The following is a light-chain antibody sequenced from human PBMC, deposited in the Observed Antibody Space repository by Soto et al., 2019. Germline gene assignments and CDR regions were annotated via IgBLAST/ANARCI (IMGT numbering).Light chain of an antibody. V-gene: IGKV1-39*01. CDR2: AAS. CDR3: QQSYRTPPT. CDR1: QSISSY. Sequence: DIQMTQSPSSLSASVGDRVTITCRASQSISSYLNWYQQKPGKAPKLLIYAASSLQSGVPSRFSGSGSGTDFTLTISSLQPEDFATYYCQQSYRTPPTFGQGTKREIK. J-gene: IGKJ2*01.